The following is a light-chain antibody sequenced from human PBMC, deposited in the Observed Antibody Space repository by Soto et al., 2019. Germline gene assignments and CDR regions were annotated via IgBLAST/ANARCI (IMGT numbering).Light chain of an antibody. J-gene: IGLJ1*01. CDR1: SSDVGSSNL. CDR3: CSYAGSSTFPYV. CDR2: EGT. Sequence: QSVLTQPASVSGSPGQSIAISCTGTSSDVGSSNLLSWYQHHPGKAPKLIIYEGTRRPSGVSGRFSGSKSGNTASLTISGLQAEDEADYYCCSYAGSSTFPYVFGTGTKVTVL. V-gene: IGLV2-23*03.